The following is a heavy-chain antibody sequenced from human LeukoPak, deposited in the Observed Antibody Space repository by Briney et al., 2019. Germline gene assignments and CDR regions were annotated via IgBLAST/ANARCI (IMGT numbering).Heavy chain of an antibody. CDR2: IKQDGSEK. V-gene: IGHV3-7*01. Sequence: SGGSLRLSCAASGFTLSSYWMSWVRQAPGRGLEWVANIKQDGSEKYYVDSVKGRFTISRDNAKNSLYLQMNSLRAEDTAVYYCARDPHVEYYYYYGMDVWGQGTTVTVPS. CDR1: GFTLSSYW. D-gene: IGHD3-3*01. CDR3: ARDPHVEYYYYYGMDV. J-gene: IGHJ6*02.